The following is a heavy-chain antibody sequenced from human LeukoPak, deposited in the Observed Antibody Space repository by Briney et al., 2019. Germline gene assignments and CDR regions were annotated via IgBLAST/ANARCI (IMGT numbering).Heavy chain of an antibody. CDR3: ARDNGVVHGVYYMDV. J-gene: IGHJ6*03. V-gene: IGHV3-23*01. D-gene: IGHD3-3*01. CDR2: ISRSSDIR. Sequence: GGSLRLSCAASGFSFSNYDMTWVRQAPGKGLEWVASISRSSDIRNYADSVKGRFTISRDNSKMSLFLQMNSLRAEDTAVYYCARDNGVVHGVYYMDVWGKGTTGTVS. CDR1: GFSFSNYD.